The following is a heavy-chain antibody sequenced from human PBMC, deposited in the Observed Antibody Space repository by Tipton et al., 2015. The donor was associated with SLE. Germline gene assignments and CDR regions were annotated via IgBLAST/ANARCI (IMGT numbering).Heavy chain of an antibody. CDR2: IWYDGSNK. D-gene: IGHD6-19*01. CDR3: ARSRGYSGWYAVGYFDL. J-gene: IGHJ2*01. Sequence: SLRLSCAASGCTFSSYGMHWVRHAPGKGLEWGAVIWYDGSNKYYADSVKGRFTISRDNSKNTLYLQMNSLRAEDTAVYYCARSRGYSGWYAVGYFDLWGRGTLVTVSS. CDR1: GCTFSSYG. V-gene: IGHV3-33*01.